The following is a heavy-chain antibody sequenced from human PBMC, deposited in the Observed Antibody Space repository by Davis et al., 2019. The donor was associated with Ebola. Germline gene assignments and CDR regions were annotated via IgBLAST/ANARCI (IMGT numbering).Heavy chain of an antibody. Sequence: GESLKISCAASGFTFSSYSMNWVRQAPGKGLEWVSSISSSSSYIYYADSVKGRFTISRDNAKNSLYLQMNSLRAEDTAVYYCAKVGPYSTGWYYFDYWGQGTLVTVSP. CDR1: GFTFSSYS. J-gene: IGHJ4*02. D-gene: IGHD6-19*01. CDR2: ISSSSSYI. CDR3: AKVGPYSTGWYYFDY. V-gene: IGHV3-21*01.